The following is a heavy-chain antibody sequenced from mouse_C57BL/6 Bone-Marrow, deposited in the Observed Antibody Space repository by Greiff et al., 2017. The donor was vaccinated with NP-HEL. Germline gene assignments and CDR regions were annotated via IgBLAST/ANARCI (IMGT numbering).Heavy chain of an antibody. D-gene: IGHD2-3*01. Sequence: EVMLVESGGGLVKPGGSLKLSCAASGFTFSSYTMSWVRQTPEKGLEWVATISGGGGNTYYPDSLKGRFTISRDKSNNTIYLQLSSRRSEDTALYYCARRGDGYCYCFDYWGQGTTLTVSA. CDR2: ISGGGGNT. V-gene: IGHV5-9*01. CDR3: ARRGDGYCYCFDY. CDR1: GFTFSSYT. J-gene: IGHJ2*01.